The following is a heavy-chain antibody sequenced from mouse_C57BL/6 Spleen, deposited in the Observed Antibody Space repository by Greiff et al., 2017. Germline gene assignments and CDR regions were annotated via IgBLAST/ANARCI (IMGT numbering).Heavy chain of an antibody. Sequence: QVQLQQSGAELARPGASVKMSCKASGYTFTSYTMHWVKQRPGQGLEWIGYINPSRGYTKSNQKFKDKAPLTADKSSSTAYMQLSSLTSEDSAVYYCARQPPDYYGSSSWFAYWGQGTLVTVSA. V-gene: IGHV1-4*01. D-gene: IGHD1-1*01. CDR2: INPSRGYT. CDR3: ARQPPDYYGSSSWFAY. CDR1: GYTFTSYT. J-gene: IGHJ3*01.